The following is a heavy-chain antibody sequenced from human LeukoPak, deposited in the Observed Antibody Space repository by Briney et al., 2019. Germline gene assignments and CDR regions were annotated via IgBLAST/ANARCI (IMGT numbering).Heavy chain of an antibody. CDR1: GGSISSSSYY. J-gene: IGHJ4*02. Sequence: PSETLSLTCIVSGGSISSSSYYWGWIRQPPGKGLEWIGSIYYSGSTYYNPSLKSRVTISVDTSKNQFSLKLSSVTAADTAVYYCARHLDDSSSWYAMRPAAPPHWGQGTLVTVSS. CDR3: ARHLDDSSSWYAMRPAAPPH. V-gene: IGHV4-39*01. CDR2: IYYSGST. D-gene: IGHD6-13*01.